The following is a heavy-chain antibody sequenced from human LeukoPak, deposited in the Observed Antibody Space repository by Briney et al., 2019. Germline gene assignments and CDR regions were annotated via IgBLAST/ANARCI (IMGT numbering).Heavy chain of an antibody. CDR1: DASISRGDYY. D-gene: IGHD3-22*01. CDR3: ARVLFSSGYYNWFDP. Sequence: SETLSLTCTVSDASISRGDYYWGWIRQPPGKGLEWIGSIHYSGSTYYNPSLKSRVTISVDTSKNQFSLKLSSVTAADTAVYYCARVLFSSGYYNWFDPWGQGTLVTVSS. J-gene: IGHJ5*02. CDR2: IHYSGST. V-gene: IGHV4-39*01.